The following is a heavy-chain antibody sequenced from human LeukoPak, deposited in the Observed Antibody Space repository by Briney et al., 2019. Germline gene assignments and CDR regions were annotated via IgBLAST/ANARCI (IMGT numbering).Heavy chain of an antibody. J-gene: IGHJ3*02. V-gene: IGHV3-21*01. Sequence: PGGSLRLSCAASGFTFSNAWMNWVRQAPGKGLEWVSSISSSSSYIYYADSVKGRFTISRDNAKNSLYLQMNSLRAEDTAVYYCARVSRNDAFDIWGQGTMVTVSS. CDR3: ARVSRNDAFDI. CDR1: GFTFSNAW. CDR2: ISSSSSYI.